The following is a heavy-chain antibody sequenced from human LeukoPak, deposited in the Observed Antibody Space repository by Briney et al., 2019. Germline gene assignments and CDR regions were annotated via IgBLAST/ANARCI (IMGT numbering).Heavy chain of an antibody. Sequence: GGSLRLSCAASGFTFSSHGMHWVRQAPGKGPEWVAVISNDGSDKHCADSVKGRFTLSRDNSKDTLFLQMDSLRAEDTAVYYCARDYTDYYSVDYWGQGTLVTVSS. CDR2: ISNDGSDK. CDR3: ARDYTDYYSVDY. D-gene: IGHD3-9*01. V-gene: IGHV3-30*03. J-gene: IGHJ4*02. CDR1: GFTFSSHG.